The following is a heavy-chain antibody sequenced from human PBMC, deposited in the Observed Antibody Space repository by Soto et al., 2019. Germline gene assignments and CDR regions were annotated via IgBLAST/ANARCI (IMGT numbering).Heavy chain of an antibody. CDR2: ISGSGGST. V-gene: IGHV3-23*01. CDR1: GFTFSSYA. CDR3: AKDSARVLLWYGELLAVDY. Sequence: EVQLLESGGGLVQPGGSLRLSCAASGFTFSSYAMSWVRQAPGKGLEWVSAISGSGGSTYYADSVKGRFTISRDNSKNTRELQMNSLRAEDTAVYYCAKDSARVLLWYGELLAVDYWGQGTLVTVSS. J-gene: IGHJ4*02. D-gene: IGHD3-10*01.